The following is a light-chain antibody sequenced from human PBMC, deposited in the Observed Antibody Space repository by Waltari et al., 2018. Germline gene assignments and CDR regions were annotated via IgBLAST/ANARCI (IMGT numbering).Light chain of an antibody. CDR2: KVA. Sequence: DIQMTQSPSTLSASVGDRVTITCRASQSLNDWLAWYQQKPGKAPKVLIYKVANLESGVPSRCSGSGSGTEFTLTISGLQPDDFATYYCQQYNSYSWTFGQGTRVEVK. J-gene: IGKJ1*01. CDR1: QSLNDW. V-gene: IGKV1-5*03. CDR3: QQYNSYSWT.